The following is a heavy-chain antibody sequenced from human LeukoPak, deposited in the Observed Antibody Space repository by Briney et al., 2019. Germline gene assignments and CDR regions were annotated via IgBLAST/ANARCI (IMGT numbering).Heavy chain of an antibody. CDR3: ARDGRAGSLFAY. Sequence: SETLSLTCTVSGGSISSYYWSWIRQPPGKGLEWIGYIYYSGSTNYNPSLKSRVTISVDTSKKQFSLKLSSVTAADTAIYYCARDGRAGSLFAYWGQGTLVTVSS. D-gene: IGHD6-19*01. CDR2: IYYSGST. CDR1: GGSISSYY. J-gene: IGHJ4*02. V-gene: IGHV4-59*01.